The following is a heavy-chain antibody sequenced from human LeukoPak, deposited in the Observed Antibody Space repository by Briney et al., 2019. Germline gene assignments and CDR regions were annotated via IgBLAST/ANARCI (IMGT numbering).Heavy chain of an antibody. V-gene: IGHV3-23*01. CDR3: AKGSIAVGLTDY. D-gene: IGHD6-13*01. Sequence: PGGSLRLSCAASGLTFSSYAMGWVRQAPGKGLDWVSAISVSGDTYYTASVKGRFTVSRDNSDNTLFLQMNSLRAEDTAVYYCAKGSIAVGLTDYWGQGTLVTVSS. J-gene: IGHJ4*02. CDR1: GLTFSSYA. CDR2: ISVSGDT.